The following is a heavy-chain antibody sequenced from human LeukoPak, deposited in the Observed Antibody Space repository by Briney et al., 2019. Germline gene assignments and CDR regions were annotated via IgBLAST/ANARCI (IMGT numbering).Heavy chain of an antibody. CDR3: AREYTMVRENYYYGMDV. D-gene: IGHD3-10*01. V-gene: IGHV1-69*04. J-gene: IGHJ6*02. Sequence: SVKVSCKASGGTFSSYAISWVRQAPGQGLEWMGRIIPIFGIANYAQKFQGRVTITADKSTSTAYMELSSLRSEDTAVYYCAREYTMVRENYYYGMDVRGQGTTVTVSS. CDR1: GGTFSSYA. CDR2: IIPIFGIA.